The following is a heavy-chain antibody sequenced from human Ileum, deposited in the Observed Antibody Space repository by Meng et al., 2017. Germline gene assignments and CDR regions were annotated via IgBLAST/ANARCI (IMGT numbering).Heavy chain of an antibody. D-gene: IGHD1-26*01. V-gene: IGHV4-4*02. CDR2: IHHSGST. CDR1: GGSISTSDW. CDR3: AREWSGSYRHFDY. Sequence: QGEVRESGPGLLKPSGTLSLTCAVSGGSISTSDWWSWVRQPPGKGLEWIGEIHHSGSTNYNPSLKSRVTISVDKSKNQFSLKLNSVTAADTAVYYCAREWSGSYRHFDYWGQGTLVTVSS. J-gene: IGHJ4*02.